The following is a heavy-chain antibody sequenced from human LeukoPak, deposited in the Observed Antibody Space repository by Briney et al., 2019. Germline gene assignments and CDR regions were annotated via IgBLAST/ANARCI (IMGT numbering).Heavy chain of an antibody. CDR2: IDHKGST. J-gene: IGHJ4*02. D-gene: IGHD3-22*01. CDR3: ARTRYDSSGYY. CDR1: GGSFSGYY. V-gene: IGHV4-34*01. Sequence: SETLSLTCGVFGGSFSGYYWSWIRQPPGKGLEWIGEIDHKGSTNYNPSLKSRVTISVDTSKNQISLRLSSVTAADTAVYYCARTRYDSSGYYWGQGTLVTVSS.